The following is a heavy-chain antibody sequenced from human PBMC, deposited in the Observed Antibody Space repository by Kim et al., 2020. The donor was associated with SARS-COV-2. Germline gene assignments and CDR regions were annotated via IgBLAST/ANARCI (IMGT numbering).Heavy chain of an antibody. CDR2: ASNRGGT. J-gene: IGHJ1*01. Sequence: SETLSLTCTVSGASISAYSWSWIRQPPGKGLDWIGYASNRGGTDYNPSLMGRVTISVDTSKNQFSLKLISVTPSDTALYYCVRGDGYYPDWAQGSLVTVS. D-gene: IGHD2-21*01. CDR3: VRGDGYYPD. V-gene: IGHV4-59*13. CDR1: GASISAYS.